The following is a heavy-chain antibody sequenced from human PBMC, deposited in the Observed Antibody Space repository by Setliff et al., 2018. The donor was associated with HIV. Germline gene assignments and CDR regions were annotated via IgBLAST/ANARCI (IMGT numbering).Heavy chain of an antibody. D-gene: IGHD6-13*01. J-gene: IGHJ4*02. CDR3: ARESPSSSWFYFDF. CDR2: INHRGST. V-gene: IGHV4-34*01. Sequence: SETLSLTCAVYGGPFSDYYWTWIRQSPGKGLEWIGEINHRGSTNYNPSLKSRVTVSVDTSKNQFSLKLGSVTAADTAVYYCARESPSSSWFYFDFWGQGTLVTVSS. CDR1: GGPFSDYY.